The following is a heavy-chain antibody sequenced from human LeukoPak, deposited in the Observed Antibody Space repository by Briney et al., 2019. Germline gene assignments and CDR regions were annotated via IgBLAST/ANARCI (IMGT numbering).Heavy chain of an antibody. CDR3: APTPETYSSNWNV. V-gene: IGHV1-2*02. CDR2: INPNSGFT. Sequence: ASVKVSCKASGYTFTDDYMHWVRQAPGQGLEWMGWINPNSGFTNYAQRFQGRVTMTRDTSISTAYMEVRRLRSDGTAVYYCAPTPETYSSNWNVWGQGTLVTVSS. J-gene: IGHJ4*02. CDR1: GYTFTDDY. D-gene: IGHD6-13*01.